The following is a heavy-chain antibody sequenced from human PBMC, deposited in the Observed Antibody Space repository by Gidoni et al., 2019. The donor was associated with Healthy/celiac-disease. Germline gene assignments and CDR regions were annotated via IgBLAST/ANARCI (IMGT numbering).Heavy chain of an antibody. Sequence: GAEVKKPGSSVKVSCKASGGTFSSYTISWVRQAPGQGLEWMGRIIPILGIANYAQKFQGRVTITADKSTSTAYRELSSLRSEDRAVYYCAAGGGGSGSYTGTNYYYGMDVWGQGTTVTVSS. V-gene: IGHV1-69*02. D-gene: IGHD3-10*01. CDR2: IIPILGIA. CDR1: GGTFSSYT. J-gene: IGHJ6*02. CDR3: AAGGGGSGSYTGTNYYYGMDV.